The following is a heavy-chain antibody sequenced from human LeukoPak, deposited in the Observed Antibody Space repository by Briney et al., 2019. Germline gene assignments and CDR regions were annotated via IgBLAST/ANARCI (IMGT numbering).Heavy chain of an antibody. CDR2: IYYSGST. D-gene: IGHD6-6*01. J-gene: IGHJ3*02. CDR3: ARRPSSSSVAFDI. Sequence: PSETLSLTCTVSGGSISSSSYYWGWIRQPPGKGLEWIGSIYYSGSTYYNPSLKSRVTISVDTSKNQFSLKLSSVTAADTAVYYCARRPSSSSVAFDIWGQGTMVTVSS. CDR1: GGSISSSSYY. V-gene: IGHV4-39*01.